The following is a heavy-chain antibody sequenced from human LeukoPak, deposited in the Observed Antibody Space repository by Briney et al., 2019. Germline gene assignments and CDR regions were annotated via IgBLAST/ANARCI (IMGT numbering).Heavy chain of an antibody. V-gene: IGHV3-21*01. CDR3: ARGQSYGWFDP. J-gene: IGHJ5*02. CDR1: GFTFSTYS. Sequence: PGGSLRLSCAASGFTFSTYSMNWVRQAPGKGLEWVSSISGSSSYIYYADPARGRFTISRDNAKNSLYLQMNSLRAEDTAVYYCARGQSYGWFDPWGQGTLVTVSS. D-gene: IGHD5-18*01. CDR2: ISGSSSYI.